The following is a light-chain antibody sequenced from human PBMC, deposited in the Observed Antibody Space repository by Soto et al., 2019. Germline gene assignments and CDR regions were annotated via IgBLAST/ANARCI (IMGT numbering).Light chain of an antibody. CDR1: QSVSSY. CDR3: QQRSNWPAIT. Sequence: EIVLTQSPATLSLSPGERATLSCRASQSVSSYLAWYQQKPGQAPRLLIYDAPNRATGIPARFSGSGSGTDFTLTISSPEPEDFAVYYCQQRSNWPAITFGQGTRLEIK. J-gene: IGKJ5*01. V-gene: IGKV3-11*01. CDR2: DAP.